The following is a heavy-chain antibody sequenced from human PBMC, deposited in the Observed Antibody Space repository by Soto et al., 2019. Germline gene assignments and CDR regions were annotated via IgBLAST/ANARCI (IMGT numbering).Heavy chain of an antibody. J-gene: IGHJ4*02. V-gene: IGHV3-7*01. CDR2: IKQDGSEK. D-gene: IGHD3-22*01. CDR1: GFTFSSYW. CDR3: ARAEYDSSGILFDY. Sequence: GGSLRLSCAASGFTFSSYWMSWVRQAPGKGLEWVANIKQDGSEKYYVDSVKGRFTISRDNAKNSLYLQMNSLRAEDTAVYYCARAEYDSSGILFDYWGQGTLVTVSS.